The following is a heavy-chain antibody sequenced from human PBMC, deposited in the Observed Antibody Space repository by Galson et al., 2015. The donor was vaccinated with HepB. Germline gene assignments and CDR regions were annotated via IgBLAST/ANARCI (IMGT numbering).Heavy chain of an antibody. Sequence: SLRLSCAASGFTFSNYWMSWVRQAPGRGLEWVANINRDGSEKYYVDSVKGRFTISRDNARNSFHLQMNSLRAEDTAVYYCARPYCSSDTRSGPQGFAGACDIWGQGTIVTVSS. CDR1: GFTFSNYW. CDR3: ARPYCSSDTRSGPQGFAGACDI. J-gene: IGHJ3*02. CDR2: INRDGSEK. V-gene: IGHV3-7*03. D-gene: IGHD2-2*01.